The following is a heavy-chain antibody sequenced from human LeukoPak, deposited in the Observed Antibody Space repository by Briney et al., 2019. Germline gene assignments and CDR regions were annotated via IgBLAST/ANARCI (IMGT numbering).Heavy chain of an antibody. D-gene: IGHD2-2*02. J-gene: IGHJ5*02. V-gene: IGHV3-53*01. CDR1: GFTVSSNY. CDR2: IYSGGST. CDR3: ARVRECSSTSGYTSWFDP. Sequence: GGSLRLSCAASGFTVSSNYMSWVRQAPGKGLEWVSVIYSGGSTYYADSVKGRFTISRDKSKNTLYLQMNSLRAEDTAVYYCARVRECSSTSGYTSWFDPWGQGTLVTVSS.